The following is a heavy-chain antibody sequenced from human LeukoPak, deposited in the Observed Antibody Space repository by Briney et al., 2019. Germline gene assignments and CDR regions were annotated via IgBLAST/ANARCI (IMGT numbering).Heavy chain of an antibody. CDR3: ARTSQGILTAYYYYMDV. V-gene: IGHV4-39*01. CDR1: GGSISSSSYY. Sequence: MTSETLSLTCTVSGGSISSSSYYWGWIRQPPVKGLEWIGSIYYSGSTYYNPSLKSRVTISVDTSKNQFSLKLSSVTAADTAVYYCARTSQGILTAYYYYMDVWGKGTTVTISS. CDR2: IYYSGST. D-gene: IGHD3-9*01. J-gene: IGHJ6*03.